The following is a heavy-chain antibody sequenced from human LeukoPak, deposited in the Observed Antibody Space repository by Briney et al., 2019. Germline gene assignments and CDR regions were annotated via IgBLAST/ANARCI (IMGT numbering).Heavy chain of an antibody. CDR3: AKDQRYGDYVFDY. J-gene: IGHJ4*02. V-gene: IGHV3-23*01. CDR2: ISGSGGST. Sequence: GGSLRLSCAASGFTFSSYAMSWVRQAPGKGLEWVSAISGSGGSTYYADSVKGRFTISRDNSKNTLYLQMNSLRAEDTAVYYCAKDQRYGDYVFDYWGQRTLVTVSS. D-gene: IGHD4-17*01. CDR1: GFTFSSYA.